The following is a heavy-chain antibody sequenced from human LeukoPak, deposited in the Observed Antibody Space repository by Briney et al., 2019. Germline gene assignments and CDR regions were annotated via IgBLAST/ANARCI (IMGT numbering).Heavy chain of an antibody. CDR3: AKLVHAGGDLGFDWLFFDY. J-gene: IGHJ4*02. CDR2: ISGSGDHT. Sequence: GGSLSLSRAASGFTLSSYAMSWVRHAPGRRLEWVSSISGSGDHTYYPDTVKGRFTIPRDNSKNTLYLQMNSLRAEDTAVYYCAKLVHAGGDLGFDWLFFDYWGQGTLVTVSS. V-gene: IGHV3-23*01. CDR1: GFTLSSYA. D-gene: IGHD3-9*01.